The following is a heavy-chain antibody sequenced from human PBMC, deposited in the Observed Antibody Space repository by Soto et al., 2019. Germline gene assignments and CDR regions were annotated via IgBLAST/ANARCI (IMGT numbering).Heavy chain of an antibody. CDR2: ISAYNGNT. V-gene: IGHV1-18*01. CDR1: RYTFTNYG. Sequence: QVQLVQSGGEVKKPGASVKVSCTASRYTFTNYGIGWVRQAPGQGLEWMGWISAYNGNTNYAQNLQGRVTMTTDTSTTTAYMDLRSRTYDDTAVYYCARCKVPIGVCYFFDYWGQGTLAPVSS. D-gene: IGHD2-8*01. CDR3: ARCKVPIGVCYFFDY. J-gene: IGHJ4*02.